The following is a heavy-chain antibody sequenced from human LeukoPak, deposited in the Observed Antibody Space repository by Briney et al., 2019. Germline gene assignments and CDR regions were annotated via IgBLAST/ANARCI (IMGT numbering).Heavy chain of an antibody. J-gene: IGHJ3*02. Sequence: GGSLRLSCAASGFTFSSYGMGWVRQAPGKGLEWVSAISGSGGSTYYADSVKGRFTISRDNAKNTLYLQMNSLRAEDTAVYYCTRRGAASDAFDIWGQGTMVTVSS. CDR1: GFTFSSYG. V-gene: IGHV3-23*01. CDR3: TRRGAASDAFDI. D-gene: IGHD3-16*01. CDR2: ISGSGGST.